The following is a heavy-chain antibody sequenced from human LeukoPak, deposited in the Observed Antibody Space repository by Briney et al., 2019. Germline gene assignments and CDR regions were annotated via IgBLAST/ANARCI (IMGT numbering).Heavy chain of an antibody. CDR1: GFTFSDYY. CDR2: ISSSGSTI. Sequence: KPGGSLRLSCAASGFTFSDYYMSWIRQAPGKGLEWVSYISSSGSTIYYADSVKGRFTISRGNAENSLYLQMNSLRAEDTAVYCCARDEYGPHYDSSGYYYVWGQGTLVTVSS. V-gene: IGHV3-11*04. CDR3: ARDEYGPHYDSSGYYYV. J-gene: IGHJ4*02. D-gene: IGHD3-22*01.